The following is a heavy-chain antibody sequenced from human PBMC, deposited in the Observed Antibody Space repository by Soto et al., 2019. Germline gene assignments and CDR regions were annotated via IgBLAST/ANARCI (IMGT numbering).Heavy chain of an antibody. V-gene: IGHV1-18*01. CDR2: ISPYNGNT. Sequence: ASVKVSCKASGYIFVNYGIACVRQAPGQGLEWMGWISPYNGNTHYATKVQGRLTMTTDTSTSTAYMDLGSLRSDDTAVYYCERDLPTMEVWGQGTTVTVSS. CDR3: ERDLPTMEV. J-gene: IGHJ6*02. CDR1: GYIFVNYG.